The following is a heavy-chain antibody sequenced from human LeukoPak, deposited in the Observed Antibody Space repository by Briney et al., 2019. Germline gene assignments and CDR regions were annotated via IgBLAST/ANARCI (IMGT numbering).Heavy chain of an antibody. Sequence: SETLSLTCTVSGGSISGYYWNWIRQPPGKGLEWIGYIYHSGSASYNPSLKSRTTTSVDTSKNQFSLKLTSVTAADTAVYYCARQYYDSSGYLGAFDIWGQGTMVTVSS. J-gene: IGHJ3*02. V-gene: IGHV4-59*08. CDR1: GGSISGYY. CDR2: IYHSGSA. CDR3: ARQYYDSSGYLGAFDI. D-gene: IGHD3-22*01.